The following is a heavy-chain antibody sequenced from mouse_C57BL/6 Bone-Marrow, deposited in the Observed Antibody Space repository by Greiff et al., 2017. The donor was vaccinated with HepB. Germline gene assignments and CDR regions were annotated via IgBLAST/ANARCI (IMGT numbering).Heavy chain of an antibody. CDR1: GFNIKDDY. CDR3: TTSDGYYGGFAY. D-gene: IGHD2-3*01. Sequence: VQLQQSGAELVRPGASVKLSCTASGFNIKDDYMHWVKQRPEQGLEWIGWIDPENGDTEYASKFQGKATITADTSSNTAYLQLSSLTSEDTAVYSCTTSDGYYGGFAYWGQGTLVTVSA. CDR2: IDPENGDT. V-gene: IGHV14-4*01. J-gene: IGHJ3*01.